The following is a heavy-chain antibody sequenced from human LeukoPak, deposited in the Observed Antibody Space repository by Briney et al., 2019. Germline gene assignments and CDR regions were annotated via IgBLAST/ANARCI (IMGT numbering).Heavy chain of an antibody. J-gene: IGHJ3*02. D-gene: IGHD3-22*01. CDR1: GGSISSSSYY. CDR2: IYYNGST. CDR3: ARHFDYFDTSGLTALDI. V-gene: IGHV4-39*01. Sequence: SETLSLTCTVSGGSISSSSYYWGWIRQPPGNGLEWIGSIYYNGSTYYNPSLKSRITISVDTSKNQISLKLNSVTAADTAVYYCARHFDYFDTSGLTALDIWGQGTMVTVSS.